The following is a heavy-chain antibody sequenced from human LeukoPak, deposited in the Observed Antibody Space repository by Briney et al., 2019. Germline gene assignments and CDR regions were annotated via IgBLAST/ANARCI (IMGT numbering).Heavy chain of an antibody. CDR1: GGTFSSYA. D-gene: IGHD3-9*01. CDR3: ARGHPYYDILTGYYGARAFDI. CDR2: MNPNSGNT. V-gene: IGHV1-8*02. Sequence: ASVKVSCKASGGTFSSYAINWVRQATGQGLEWMGWMNPNSGNTGYAQKFQGRVTMTRNTSISTAYMELSSLRSEDTAVYYCARGHPYYDILTGYYGARAFDIWGQGTMVTVSS. J-gene: IGHJ3*02.